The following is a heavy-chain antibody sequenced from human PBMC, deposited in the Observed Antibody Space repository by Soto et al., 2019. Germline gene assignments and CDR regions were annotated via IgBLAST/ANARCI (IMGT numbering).Heavy chain of an antibody. D-gene: IGHD3-10*01. CDR1: GFTFCSYV. J-gene: IGHJ4*02. V-gene: IGHV3-23*01. CDR3: AKEGALGLYYFDY. CDR2: ISAGGSST. Sequence: PGGSTGISCAACGFTFCSYVMSWVRQAPGKGLEWVSTISAGGSSTSYADSVKGRFTISRDNSKNTLYLQMNSLRPEDTAVYYCAKEGALGLYYFDYWGQGTLVTVSS.